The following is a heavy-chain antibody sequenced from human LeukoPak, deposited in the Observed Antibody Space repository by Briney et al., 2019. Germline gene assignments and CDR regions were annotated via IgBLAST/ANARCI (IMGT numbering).Heavy chain of an antibody. Sequence: GASVKLSCKTYGYTFTSYDINWVRQATGQGLEWMGWMNPNSGNTGYAQKFQGRVTMTRNTSISTAYMELSSLRSEDTAVYYCAREKSIKRLREVGYWGQGTLVTVSS. D-gene: IGHD1-14*01. CDR3: AREKSIKRLREVGY. V-gene: IGHV1-8*01. J-gene: IGHJ4*02. CDR2: MNPNSGNT. CDR1: GYTFTSYD.